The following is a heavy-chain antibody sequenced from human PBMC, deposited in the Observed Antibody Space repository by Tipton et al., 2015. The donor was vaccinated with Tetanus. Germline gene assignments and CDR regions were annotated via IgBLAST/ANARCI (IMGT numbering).Heavy chain of an antibody. CDR3: ARGPYHYGDYYFDY. CDR1: GFTFNNYA. V-gene: IGHV3-30-3*01. J-gene: IGHJ4*02. CDR2: VSYDGSNK. D-gene: IGHD4-17*01. Sequence: SLRLSCAASGFTFNNYAMHWVRQAPGKGLEWVAVVSYDGSNKYDAESVKGRLTISRDNSNNTLYVQMDSLRAKDTAVYYCARGPYHYGDYYFDYWGRGTLVTVSS.